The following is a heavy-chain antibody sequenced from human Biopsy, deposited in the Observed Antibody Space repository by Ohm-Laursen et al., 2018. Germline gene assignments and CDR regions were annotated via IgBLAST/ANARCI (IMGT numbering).Heavy chain of an antibody. CDR1: GYTFTTYY. J-gene: IGHJ4*02. Sequence: ASVKVSCKASGYTFTTYYIHWVRQAPGQGLEWMGIINPGGNSTAYTQNFRGRVTMTWDTSTTTVYMELSSLRSEDTAVYYCARNTGWYGDLYYFDYWGQGTLVTVSS. CDR2: INPGGNST. V-gene: IGHV1-46*01. D-gene: IGHD6-19*01. CDR3: ARNTGWYGDLYYFDY.